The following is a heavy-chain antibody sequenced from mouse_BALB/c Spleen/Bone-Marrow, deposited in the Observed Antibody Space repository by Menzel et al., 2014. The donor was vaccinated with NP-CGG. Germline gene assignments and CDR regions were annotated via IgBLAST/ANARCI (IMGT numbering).Heavy chain of an antibody. Sequence: QVQLQQSGAELMKPGPSVKISCTATGFSFTDNWIEWVKQRPGHGLEWIGEILPGSGTTNYNEKFKGKATFTADTSSNTPYLQLSSLTSEDSAVYYWASDYRYGRGDAMDYWGQGTSVTVSS. J-gene: IGHJ4*01. D-gene: IGHD2-14*01. CDR2: ILPGSGTT. CDR1: GFSFTDNW. V-gene: IGHV1-9*01. CDR3: ASDYRYGRGDAMDY.